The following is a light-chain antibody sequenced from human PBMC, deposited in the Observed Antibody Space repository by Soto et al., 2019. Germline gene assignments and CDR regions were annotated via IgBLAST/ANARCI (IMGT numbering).Light chain of an antibody. J-gene: IGKJ4*01. Sequence: IVMTQSPATLSVSPGERATLSCRASQSINSNLAWYQQKPGQAPRVIMYGASTRATGVPARFSGGGSGTEFTLTISRLQSEDFAVYYCQHHYNWPLTFGGGTKVEIK. CDR3: QHHYNWPLT. CDR1: QSINSN. V-gene: IGKV3-15*01. CDR2: GAS.